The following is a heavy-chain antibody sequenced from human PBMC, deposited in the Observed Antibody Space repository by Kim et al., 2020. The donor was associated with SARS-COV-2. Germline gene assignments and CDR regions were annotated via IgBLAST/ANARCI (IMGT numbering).Heavy chain of an antibody. D-gene: IGHD1-26*01. J-gene: IGHJ4*02. CDR3: ARAYSGSYRGPFDY. V-gene: IGHV3-30*04. CDR2: MSYDGSNK. Sequence: GGSLRLSCAASGFTFSSYAMHWVRQAPGKGLEWVAVMSYDGSNKYYADSVKGRFTISRDNSKNTLYLQMNSLRAEDTAVYYCARAYSGSYRGPFDYWGQGTLVTVSS. CDR1: GFTFSSYA.